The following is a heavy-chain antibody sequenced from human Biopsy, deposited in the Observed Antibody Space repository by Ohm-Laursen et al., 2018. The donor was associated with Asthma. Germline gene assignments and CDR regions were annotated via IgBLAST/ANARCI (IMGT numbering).Heavy chain of an antibody. CDR2: ISVYNGNT. J-gene: IGHJ6*04. Sequence: SSVKVSCKTSGYTFNSAGITWVRQAPGQGLEWMGWISVYNGNTKVAQKLQDRVTMTTDTSTSTAYMELRSLRSDDTAVYFCARAVDYSHYYGIEVWGKGTTGTVSP. CDR3: ARAVDYSHYYGIEV. V-gene: IGHV1-18*01. D-gene: IGHD3-10*01. CDR1: GYTFNSAG.